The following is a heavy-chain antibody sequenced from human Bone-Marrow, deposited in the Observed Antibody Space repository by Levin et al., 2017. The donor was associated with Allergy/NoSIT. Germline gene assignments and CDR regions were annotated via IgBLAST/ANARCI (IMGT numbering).Heavy chain of an antibody. D-gene: IGHD4-17*01. CDR2: ISYSGAT. CDR1: GGSVRGENYY. Sequence: NSSETLSLTCSVSGGSVRGENYYWSWIRQPPGKRLEWIGYISYSGATTYSPSLESRATISLGASENHFSLRLSSLTAADTAVYYCARDHGDSSDAFAIWGQGTMVTVSS. CDR3: ARDHGDSSDAFAI. V-gene: IGHV4-61*03. J-gene: IGHJ3*02.